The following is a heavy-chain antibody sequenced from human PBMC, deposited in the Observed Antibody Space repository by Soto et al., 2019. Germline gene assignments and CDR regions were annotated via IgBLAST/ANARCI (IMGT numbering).Heavy chain of an antibody. V-gene: IGHV3-23*01. Sequence: EVQLLESGGGLVQPGGSLRLSCAASGFTFSSYAMSWVRQAPGKGLEWVSTVSGSGGNTYYADSVKGRFTISRDNSKNTVYVQMNILRAEDTAIYYCAKGDASVGNSLLFDYCGQGTLVTVSS. J-gene: IGHJ4*02. CDR2: VSGSGGNT. D-gene: IGHD4-4*01. CDR3: AKGDASVGNSLLFDY. CDR1: GFTFSSYA.